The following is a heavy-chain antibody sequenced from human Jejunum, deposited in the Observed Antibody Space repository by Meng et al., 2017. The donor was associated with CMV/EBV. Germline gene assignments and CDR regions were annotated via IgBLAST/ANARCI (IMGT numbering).Heavy chain of an antibody. CDR1: FTFRSYA. Sequence: FTFRSYAIHWVRRAPDEGLEWVSLISYDGSDKYYADSVQGRFTISRDNSQNTLYLEMNSLRAEDTAVYYCAKDPSGSYYRYGIDFWGQGTTVTVSS. J-gene: IGHJ6*02. CDR2: ISYDGSDK. V-gene: IGHV3-30-3*02. CDR3: AKDPSGSYYRYGIDF. D-gene: IGHD6-25*01.